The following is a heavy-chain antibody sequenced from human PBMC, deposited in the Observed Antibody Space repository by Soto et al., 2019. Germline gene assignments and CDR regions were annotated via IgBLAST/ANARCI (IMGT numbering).Heavy chain of an antibody. CDR1: GYIITAYS. CDR3: AREENCSDGVCYSEYFQR. CDR2: VNPSGGST. V-gene: IGHV1-46*01. J-gene: IGHJ1*01. D-gene: IGHD2-15*01. Sequence: QVQLVQSGAEVKKPGASVKVSCKASGYIITAYSMHWVRQAPGQGLEWMGVVNPSGGSTNYAQRFQGRITMTRDTSTSTVYMDLKFLTSEDTAVYYCAREENCSDGVCYSEYFQRWGQGTLVTVSS.